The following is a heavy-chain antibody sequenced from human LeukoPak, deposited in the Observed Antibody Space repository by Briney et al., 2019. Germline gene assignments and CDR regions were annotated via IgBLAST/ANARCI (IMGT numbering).Heavy chain of an antibody. V-gene: IGHV4-39*01. CDR2: IYYSGST. Sequence: PSETLSLTCTVSGGSISSSSYYWGWIRQPPGKGLEWIGSIYYSGSTYYNPSLKSRVTISVDTSKNQFSLKLSSVTAADTAVYYCARTGGYMVWGVQNWFEPWGQGTLVTVSS. D-gene: IGHD3-10*01. J-gene: IGHJ5*02. CDR1: GGSISSSSYY. CDR3: ARTGGYMVWGVQNWFEP.